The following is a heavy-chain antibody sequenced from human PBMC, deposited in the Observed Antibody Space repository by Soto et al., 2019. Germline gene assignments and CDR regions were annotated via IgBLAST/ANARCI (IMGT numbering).Heavy chain of an antibody. V-gene: IGHV2-70*11. D-gene: IGHD5-12*01. Sequence: SGPTLVNPTQTLTLTCTFSGFSLSTSGMCVSWIRQPPGKALEWLARIDWDDDKYYSTSLKTRLTISKDTSKNQVVLTMTNMDPVDTATYYCARVIVAGGWDYGMDVWGQGTTVTVSS. J-gene: IGHJ6*02. CDR2: IDWDDDK. CDR1: GFSLSTSGMC. CDR3: ARVIVAGGWDYGMDV.